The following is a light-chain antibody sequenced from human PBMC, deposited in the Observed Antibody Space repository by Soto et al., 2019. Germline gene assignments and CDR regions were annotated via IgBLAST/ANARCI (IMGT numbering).Light chain of an antibody. CDR2: DVS. CDR3: SLYTSSFRYV. Sequence: LPGKAPKLMIYDVSDRTPGVSNRFSGSKSGNTAPLTISGLQAENEADYYCSLYTSSFRYVFGTGSEVTVL. V-gene: IGLV2-14*01. J-gene: IGLJ1*01.